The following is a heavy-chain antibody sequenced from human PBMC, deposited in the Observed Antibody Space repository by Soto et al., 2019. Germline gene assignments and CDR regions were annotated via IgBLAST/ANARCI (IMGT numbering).Heavy chain of an antibody. J-gene: IGHJ5*02. D-gene: IGHD6-13*01. V-gene: IGHV3-30*18. CDR3: AKDRSIAAAGGVNWFGP. Sequence: SLRLSCAACGVTFYIYGMHWIRQAPGKGLEWVAVISYDGSNKYYADSVKGRFTISRDNSKNTLYLQMNSLRAEDTAVYYCAKDRSIAAAGGVNWFGPWGQRTLVTVSS. CDR2: ISYDGSNK. CDR1: GVTFYIYG.